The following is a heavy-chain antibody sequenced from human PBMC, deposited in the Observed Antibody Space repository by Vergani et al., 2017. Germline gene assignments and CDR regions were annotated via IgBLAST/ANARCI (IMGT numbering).Heavy chain of an antibody. CDR3: ARGQLSFGVAKYYYYGMDV. CDR1: GFTFSSYA. CDR2: ISGSGGST. Sequence: EVQLLESGGGLVQPGGSLRLSCAASGFTFSSYAMSWVRQAPGKGLEWVSAISGSGGSTYYADSVKGRFTISRDNSKNTLYLQMNSLRAEDTAVYYCARGQLSFGVAKYYYYGMDVWGQGTTVTVSS. D-gene: IGHD3-3*01. J-gene: IGHJ6*02. V-gene: IGHV3-23*01.